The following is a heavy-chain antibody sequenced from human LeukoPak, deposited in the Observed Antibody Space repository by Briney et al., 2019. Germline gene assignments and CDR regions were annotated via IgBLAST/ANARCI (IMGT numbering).Heavy chain of an antibody. V-gene: IGHV4-59*01. D-gene: IGHD2-2*01. CDR2: IYYSGST. J-gene: IGHJ5*02. CDR3: ARGGCSSTSCRYEGGEFDP. CDR1: GGSISSYY. Sequence: SETLSLTCTVSGGSISSYYWSWIRQPPGKGLEWIGYIYYSGSTNYNPSLKSRVTISVDTSKNQFSLKLSSVTAADTAVYYCARGGCSSTSCRYEGGEFDPWGQGTLVTVSS.